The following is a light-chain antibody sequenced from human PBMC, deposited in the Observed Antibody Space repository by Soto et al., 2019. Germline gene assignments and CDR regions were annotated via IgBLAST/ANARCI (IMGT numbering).Light chain of an antibody. CDR3: QQYGNSPT. CDR2: GAS. CDR1: QSVSSGY. V-gene: IGKV3-20*01. Sequence: EIVLTQSPGTLSLSPGDGATLSCRASQSVSSGYLAWYQQKPGQAPRLLIYGASRRAGGIPDRFSGSGSGTDFTLSISRLEPEDFAVYCCQQYGNSPTFGQGTRVQIK. J-gene: IGKJ1*01.